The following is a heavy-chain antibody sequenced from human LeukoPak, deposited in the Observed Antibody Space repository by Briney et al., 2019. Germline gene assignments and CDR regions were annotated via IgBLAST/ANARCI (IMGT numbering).Heavy chain of an antibody. CDR3: VRQLVS. CDR1: GFTFSDYY. D-gene: IGHD1-1*01. V-gene: IGHV3-23*01. CDR2: ISGSGGST. Sequence: GGSLRLSCAASGFTFSDYYMSWIRQAPGKGLEWVSAISGSGGSTYYADSVKGRFTISRDNSKNTLYLQMNSLRVEDTAVYYCVRQLVSWGQGTLVTVSS. J-gene: IGHJ5*02.